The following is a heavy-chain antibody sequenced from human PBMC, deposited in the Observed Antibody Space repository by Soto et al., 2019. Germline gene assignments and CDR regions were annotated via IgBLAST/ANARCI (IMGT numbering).Heavy chain of an antibody. Sequence: QVQLVQSGAEVKKPGASVKVSCKASGYTFTSYGISWVRQAPGQGLEWMGWISGYNGNTNYAQKLQGRVTMTTDTSKSTAYMELRSLRSDDTAVYYCARPIRSSSSGYYYYGMDVWGQGTTVTVSS. CDR3: ARPIRSSSSGYYYYGMDV. CDR2: ISGYNGNT. D-gene: IGHD6-6*01. V-gene: IGHV1-18*04. CDR1: GYTFTSYG. J-gene: IGHJ6*02.